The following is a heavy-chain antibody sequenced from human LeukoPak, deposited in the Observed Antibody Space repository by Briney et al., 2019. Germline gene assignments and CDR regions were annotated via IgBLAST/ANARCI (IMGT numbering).Heavy chain of an antibody. CDR1: GGTFSSYA. CDR3: ARGPQVQQLASEYFQH. Sequence: ASVKVSCKASGGTFSSYAISWVRQAPGQGLEWMGGIIPIFGTANYAQKFQGRVTITADESTSTAYMELSSLRSEDTAVYYCARGPQVQQLASEYFQHWGQGTLVTVSS. D-gene: IGHD6-13*01. J-gene: IGHJ1*01. V-gene: IGHV1-69*13. CDR2: IIPIFGTA.